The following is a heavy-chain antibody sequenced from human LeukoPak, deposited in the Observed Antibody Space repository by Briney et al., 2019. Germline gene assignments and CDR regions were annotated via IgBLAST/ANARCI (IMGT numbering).Heavy chain of an antibody. CDR3: AKDAAFYFDN. CDR1: GFTFSDYY. V-gene: IGHV3-11*05. D-gene: IGHD6-25*01. Sequence: GGSLRLSCAASGFTFSDYYMSWIRQAPGKGLEWVSYISSSSSYTNYADSVKGRFTISRDNAKNSLYLQMNSLRAEDTAVYYCAKDAAFYFDNWGQGILVTVSS. CDR2: ISSSSSYT. J-gene: IGHJ4*02.